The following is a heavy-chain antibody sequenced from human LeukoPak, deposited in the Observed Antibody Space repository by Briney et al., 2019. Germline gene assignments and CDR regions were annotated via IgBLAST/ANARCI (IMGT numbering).Heavy chain of an antibody. CDR3: TRDSQDSYVYYMVV. V-gene: IGHV3-7*01. J-gene: IGHJ6*03. D-gene: IGHD3-10*02. CDR1: GFTFSRYW. CDR2: INQDGSVK. Sequence: NPGGSLRLSCAVSGFTFSRYWMRWVRQAPGKGLEWVANINQDGSVKYYVDSVKGRFSISRDSAKNSLYLQMNSLRAEDTAVYYCTRDSQDSYVYYMVVWGKGTTVTVSS.